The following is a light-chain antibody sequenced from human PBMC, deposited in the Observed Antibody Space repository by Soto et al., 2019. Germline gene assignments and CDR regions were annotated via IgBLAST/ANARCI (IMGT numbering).Light chain of an antibody. CDR1: SSHVGGYNC. V-gene: IGLV2-8*01. Sequence: QSVLTQPPSASGSPGQSVTISCTGRSSHVGGYNCVSWFQQHPGKATQLMIFEDIKRPSGVPDRFSASQSGNTASLTLSGLQAEDEGDYYCSSYGGSENLIFGGGTQLTVL. J-gene: IGLJ2*01. CDR2: EDI. CDR3: SSYGGSENLI.